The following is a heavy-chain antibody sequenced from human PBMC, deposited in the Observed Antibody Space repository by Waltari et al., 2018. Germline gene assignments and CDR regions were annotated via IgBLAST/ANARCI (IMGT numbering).Heavy chain of an antibody. CDR3: ARLPLNYAVDV. D-gene: IGHD3-9*01. CDR1: GGSISSITFY. Sequence: QLQLQESGPGLVKPSETLSLTCTVSGGSISSITFYWGWSRQTPGKGLECIGSIYYSGTTYHNPSLKSRITISIDTSQNQFSLKLYSVTAADTAVYYCARLPLNYAVDVWGQGTTVTVSS. J-gene: IGHJ6*02. V-gene: IGHV4-39*07. CDR2: IYYSGTT.